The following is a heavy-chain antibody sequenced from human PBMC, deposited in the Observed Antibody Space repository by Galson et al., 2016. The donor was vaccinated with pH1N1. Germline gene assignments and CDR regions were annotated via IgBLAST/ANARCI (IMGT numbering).Heavy chain of an antibody. CDR1: GYTFTNYA. Sequence: SVKVSCKASGYTFTNYAIYWLRQAPGQGLEWMGWINAGNGDTKYSEKFQGRLTITRDTSASKAYMDMSSLRSEDTAVYYCARDLDIRSYRAKDAFDIWGQGTMVTVSS. J-gene: IGHJ3*02. V-gene: IGHV1-3*01. D-gene: IGHD3-10*01. CDR3: ARDLDIRSYRAKDAFDI. CDR2: INAGNGDT.